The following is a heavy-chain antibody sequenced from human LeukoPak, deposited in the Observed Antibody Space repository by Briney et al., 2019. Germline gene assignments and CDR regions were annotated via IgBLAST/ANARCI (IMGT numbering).Heavy chain of an antibody. J-gene: IGHJ4*02. D-gene: IGHD5-12*01. CDR2: IVPSSCAT. V-gene: IGHV3-23*01. CDR3: AKGGYDYVEVGYFDY. Sequence: PGGSLSLSCAASGFNFNNYAMSWVRQATGKGLEWVSHIVPSSCATFYTDSVKGQFTISRDQYKNTLYLQMNSLRAEDTAFYCAKGGYDYVEVGYFDYWGQGTLVTVSS. CDR1: GFNFNNYA.